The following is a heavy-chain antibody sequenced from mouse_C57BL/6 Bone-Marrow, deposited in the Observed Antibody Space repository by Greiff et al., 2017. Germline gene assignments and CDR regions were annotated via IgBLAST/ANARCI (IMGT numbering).Heavy chain of an antibody. CDR1: GYTFTSYW. CDR2: IDPSDSYT. D-gene: IGHD2-3*01. CDR3: ARGHGYLPPYYFDY. V-gene: IGHV1-59*01. Sequence: QVQLQQPGAELVRPGTSVKLSCKASGYTFTSYWMHWVKQRPGQGLEWIGVIDPSDSYTNSNQKFKGKAPLTVDTSSSTAYMQLSSLTSEDSAVYYCARGHGYLPPYYFDYWGQGTTLTVAS. J-gene: IGHJ2*01.